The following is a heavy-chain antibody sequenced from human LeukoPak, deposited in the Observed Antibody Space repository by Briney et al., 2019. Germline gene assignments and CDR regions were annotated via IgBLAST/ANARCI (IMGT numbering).Heavy chain of an antibody. Sequence: GGSLRLSCAASGFTVSSNYMSWVRQAPGKGLEWVSAISGSGGSPYYADSVKGRFTISRDNSKNTLYLQMNSLRAEDTAVYYCAKVSKELRHFDYWGQGTLVTVSS. CDR2: ISGSGGSP. D-gene: IGHD1-7*01. J-gene: IGHJ4*02. V-gene: IGHV3-23*01. CDR1: GFTVSSNY. CDR3: AKVSKELRHFDY.